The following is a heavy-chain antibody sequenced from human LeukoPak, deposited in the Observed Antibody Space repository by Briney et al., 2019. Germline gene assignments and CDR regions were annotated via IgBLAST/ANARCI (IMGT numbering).Heavy chain of an antibody. CDR3: AREPLQYCSGGSCYSRGWFDP. V-gene: IGHV3-48*03. CDR2: ISSSGSTI. J-gene: IGHJ5*02. CDR1: GFTFSSYE. D-gene: IGHD2-15*01. Sequence: GGSLRLSCAASGFTFSSYEMNWVRQAPGKGLEWVSYISSSGSTIYHADSVKGRFTISRDNAKNSLYLQMNSLRAEDTAVYYCAREPLQYCSGGSCYSRGWFDPWGQGTLVTVSS.